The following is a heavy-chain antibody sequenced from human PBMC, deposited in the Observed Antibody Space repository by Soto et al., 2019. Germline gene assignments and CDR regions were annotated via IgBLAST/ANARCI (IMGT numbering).Heavy chain of an antibody. CDR3: ARGTLAAF. D-gene: IGHD1-1*01. J-gene: IGHJ4*02. Sequence: QVQLVQSGAEVKKPGASVKVSCKASGYTFTSFGINWVRQAPGQGLEWMGWITAYNNLTTHAQKFQGRVTVTTDTSTSTAYMELRSLRSDDTAVYYCARGTLAAFWGQGTLVTVSS. V-gene: IGHV1-18*01. CDR2: ITAYNNLT. CDR1: GYTFTSFG.